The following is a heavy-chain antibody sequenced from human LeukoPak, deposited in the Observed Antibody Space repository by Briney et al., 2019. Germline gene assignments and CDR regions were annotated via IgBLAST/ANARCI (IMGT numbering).Heavy chain of an antibody. CDR3: ARGGAARPDY. J-gene: IGHJ4*02. CDR2: ISSSSSAI. V-gene: IGHV3-48*01. Sequence: GGSLRLSCAASGFAFSSYGINWVRQTPGKGLEWVSYISSSSSAINYADSVRGRFTISRDNAKNSLYLQMNSLRPEDTAVYYCARGGAARPDYWGQGTLVTVSS. CDR1: GFAFSSYG. D-gene: IGHD6-6*01.